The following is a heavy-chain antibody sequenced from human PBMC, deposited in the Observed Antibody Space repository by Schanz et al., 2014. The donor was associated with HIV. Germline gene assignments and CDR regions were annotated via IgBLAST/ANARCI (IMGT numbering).Heavy chain of an antibody. CDR1: GFTFDDYT. CDR3: AKASVEMLGSYFNYGMDV. J-gene: IGHJ6*02. D-gene: IGHD3-10*01. CDR2: IGWSAGTL. Sequence: EVQLVESGGGLVQPGKSLRLSCTVSGFTFDDYTMHWVRQAPGKGLEWVSGIGWSAGTLDYAGSVKGRFTISRDNARNSLYLQMNSLRAEDTALYYCAKASVEMLGSYFNYGMDVWGQGTTVTVSS. V-gene: IGHV3-9*01.